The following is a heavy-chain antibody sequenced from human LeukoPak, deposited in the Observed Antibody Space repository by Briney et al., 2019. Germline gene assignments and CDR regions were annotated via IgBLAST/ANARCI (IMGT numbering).Heavy chain of an antibody. V-gene: IGHV1-69*13. CDR2: RIPILGTT. CDR1: GGSFSSYG. Sequence: SVEVSCKASGGSFSSYGISWVRQAPGQGLEWMGGRIPILGTTNLAQKFQGRLTITADESTSTAYMELNGLRVDDTAVYYCAREGPVGTDGFWGQGTLVTVSS. D-gene: IGHD5-24*01. J-gene: IGHJ1*01. CDR3: AREGPVGTDGF.